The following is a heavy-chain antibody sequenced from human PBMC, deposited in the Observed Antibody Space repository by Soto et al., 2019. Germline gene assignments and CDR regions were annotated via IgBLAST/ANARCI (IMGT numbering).Heavy chain of an antibody. CDR3: ARSNVDPSKTFDY. Sequence: SVKVSCKDSGGTFSSYSISWVLQAPGQGLEWMGGIIPIFGTANYAQKFQGRVTITADKSTSTAYMELSSLRSEDTAVYYCARSNVDPSKTFDYWGQGTLVTVSS. J-gene: IGHJ4*02. CDR1: GGTFSSYS. V-gene: IGHV1-69*06. CDR2: IIPIFGTA. D-gene: IGHD5-12*01.